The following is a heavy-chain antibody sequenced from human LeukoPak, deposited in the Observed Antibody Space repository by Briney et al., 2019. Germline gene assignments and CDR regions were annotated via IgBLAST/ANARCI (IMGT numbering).Heavy chain of an antibody. Sequence: ASVTVSCKASGYTFTGYYLHWVRQAPGQGLEWMGWINPNSGDTNYAQKFQGRVTMTRDTSISTAYMELSRLRSDDTAVYYCARGPHSSGWYLDYWGQGTLVTVSS. J-gene: IGHJ4*02. V-gene: IGHV1-2*02. CDR2: INPNSGDT. D-gene: IGHD6-19*01. CDR3: ARGPHSSGWYLDY. CDR1: GYTFTGYY.